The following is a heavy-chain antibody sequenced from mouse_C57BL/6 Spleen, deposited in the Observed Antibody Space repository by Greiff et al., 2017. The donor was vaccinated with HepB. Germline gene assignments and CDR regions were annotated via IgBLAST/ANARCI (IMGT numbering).Heavy chain of an antibody. Sequence: EVQLQQSGPGLVKPSQSLSLTCSVTGYSITSGYYWNWIRQFPGNKLEWMGYISYDGSNNYNPSLKNRISITRDTSKNQFFLKLNSVTTEDTATYYCARRGDYNYYAMDYWGQGTSVTVSS. CDR1: GYSITSGYY. CDR3: ARRGDYNYYAMDY. J-gene: IGHJ4*01. CDR2: ISYDGSN. V-gene: IGHV3-6*01. D-gene: IGHD2-4*01.